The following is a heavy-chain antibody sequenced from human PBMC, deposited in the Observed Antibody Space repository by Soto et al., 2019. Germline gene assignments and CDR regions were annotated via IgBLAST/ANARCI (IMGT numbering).Heavy chain of an antibody. V-gene: IGHV4-31*03. D-gene: IGHD2-2*02. J-gene: IGHJ5*02. CDR2: ISYSGSS. CDR1: GDSISNGDYF. CDR3: ARTVRRYCSSTTCYTNCFDP. Sequence: QVQLQESGPGLLKPSQTLSLTCTVSGDSISNGDYFWSWIRQRPGKGLDWIGHISYSGSSYYNPALKSRLTTSIDTSKNQFSLKLSSVTAADTAVYYCARTVRRYCSSTTCYTNCFDPWGQGTLVTVSS.